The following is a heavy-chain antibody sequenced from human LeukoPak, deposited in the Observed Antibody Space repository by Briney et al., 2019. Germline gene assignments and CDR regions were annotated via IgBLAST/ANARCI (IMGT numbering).Heavy chain of an antibody. CDR1: GFTFSSHE. V-gene: IGHV3-48*03. J-gene: IGHJ3*01. CDR2: ISDSGSPI. Sequence: QTGGSLRLSCAASGFTFSSHEMNWVSQAPGKGLEWVSYISDSGSPIYYADSVKGRFTVSRDNAKNSLYLQMNSLRAEDTALYYCARQTLGATGYSAFDFWGQGTLVTVSS. CDR3: ARQTLGATGYSAFDF. D-gene: IGHD3-9*01.